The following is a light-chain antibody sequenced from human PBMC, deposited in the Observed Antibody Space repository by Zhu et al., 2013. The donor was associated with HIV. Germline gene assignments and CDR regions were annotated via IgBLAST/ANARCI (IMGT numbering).Light chain of an antibody. Sequence: QSALTQPASVSGSPGQSITISCTGTSSDVGGYNYVSWYQQHPGKAPKLILYEVTKRPSGISNRFSGSKSGNTASLTISGLQAEDEADYYCCSYAGSYTGVFGGGTKLTVL. CDR1: SSDVGGYNY. CDR3: CSYAGSYTGV. J-gene: IGLJ2*01. V-gene: IGLV2-14*01. CDR2: EVT.